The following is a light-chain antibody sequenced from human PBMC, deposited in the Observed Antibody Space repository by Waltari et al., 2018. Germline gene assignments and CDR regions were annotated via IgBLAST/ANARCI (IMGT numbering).Light chain of an antibody. CDR2: GNN. Sequence: QSVLTQPPSASGTPGQRVTISCSGSTPNIGSNTVNWYKQLPGTAPKLLIYGNNQRPSGVPDRFSGSKSGTAASLAISGLQSEDEADYYCAAWDDSLNGVLFGGGTKLTVL. CDR3: AAWDDSLNGVL. J-gene: IGLJ2*01. V-gene: IGLV1-44*01. CDR1: TPNIGSNT.